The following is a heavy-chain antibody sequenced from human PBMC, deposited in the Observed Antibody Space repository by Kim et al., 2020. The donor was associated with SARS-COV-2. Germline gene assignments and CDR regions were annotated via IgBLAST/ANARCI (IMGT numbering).Heavy chain of an antibody. CDR3: TRSRYGGSWQDY. V-gene: IGHV3-74*01. J-gene: IGHJ4*02. D-gene: IGHD3-9*01. Sequence: NYADSVKGRFTISRDNAKNTLYLQMNSLGADDTAMYFCTRSRYGGSWQDYWGRGTLVTVSS.